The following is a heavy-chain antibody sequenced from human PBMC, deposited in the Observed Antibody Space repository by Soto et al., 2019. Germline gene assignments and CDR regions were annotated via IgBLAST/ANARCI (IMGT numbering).Heavy chain of an antibody. CDR3: ARELSVDGDYASWFDP. J-gene: IGHJ5*02. CDR2: INPNSGGT. V-gene: IGHV1-2*04. CDR1: GYTFTGYY. D-gene: IGHD4-17*01. Sequence: ASVKVSCKASGYTFTGYYMHWVRQAPGQGLEWMGWINPNSGGTNYAQKFQGWVTMTRDTSISTAYMELSRLRSDDTAVYYCARELSVDGDYASWFDPWGQGTLVTVSS.